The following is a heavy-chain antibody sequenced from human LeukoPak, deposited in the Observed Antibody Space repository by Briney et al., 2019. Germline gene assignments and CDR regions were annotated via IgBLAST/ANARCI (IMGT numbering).Heavy chain of an antibody. CDR1: GFTFGDYA. CDR2: ISWNSGSI. J-gene: IGHJ4*02. Sequence: GGSLRLSCAASGFTFGDYAMHWVRQAPGKGLEWVSGISWNSGSIGYADSVKGRFTVSRDNSKNTLYLQMNSLRAEDTAVYYCARDGEYSSSWYGSYYFDYWGQGTLVTVSS. CDR3: ARDGEYSSSWYGSYYFDY. D-gene: IGHD6-13*01. V-gene: IGHV3-9*01.